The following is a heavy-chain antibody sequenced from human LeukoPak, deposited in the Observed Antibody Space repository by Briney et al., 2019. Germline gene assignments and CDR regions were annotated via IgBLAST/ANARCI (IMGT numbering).Heavy chain of an antibody. CDR3: ATDSPRGYTVGHYYYFMDV. J-gene: IGHJ6*03. CDR2: IYYTGST. Sequence: PSETLSLTCTVSGGSISSYYWSWIRQPPGKGLEWIGYIYYTGSTNYNPSLKSRVTISLDTSNYQFSLRLSSVTAADTAVYYCATDSPRGYTVGHYYYFMDVWGKGTTVTVS. CDR1: GGSISSYY. V-gene: IGHV4-59*12. D-gene: IGHD5-18*01.